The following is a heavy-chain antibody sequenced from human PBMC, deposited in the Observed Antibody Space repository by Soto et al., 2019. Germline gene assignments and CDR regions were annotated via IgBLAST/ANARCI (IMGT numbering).Heavy chain of an antibody. J-gene: IGHJ4*02. D-gene: IGHD2-2*01. CDR2: ISGSGGST. Sequence: SGGSLRLSCAASGFIFGNYAMTWVRQAPGKGPEWVSHISGSGGSTYYPDSVKGRFTISRDNSKNTLYLQMNSLRAEDTAVYYCAKNPAALRTLDYWGQGSLVTVSS. CDR3: AKNPAALRTLDY. V-gene: IGHV3-23*01. CDR1: GFIFGNYA.